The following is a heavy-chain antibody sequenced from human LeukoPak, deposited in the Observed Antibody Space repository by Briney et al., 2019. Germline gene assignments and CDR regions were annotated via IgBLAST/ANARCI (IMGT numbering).Heavy chain of an antibody. CDR3: ARWELLTYYYYYGMDV. D-gene: IGHD1-26*01. CDR2: ISAYNGNT. CDR1: GYTFTSYG. Sequence: ASVKVSCKASGYTFTSYGISWVRQAPGQGLEWMGWISAYNGNTNYAQKLQGRVTMTTDTPTSTAYMELRSLRSDDTAVYYCARWELLTYYYYYGMDVWGQGTTVTVSS. V-gene: IGHV1-18*01. J-gene: IGHJ6*02.